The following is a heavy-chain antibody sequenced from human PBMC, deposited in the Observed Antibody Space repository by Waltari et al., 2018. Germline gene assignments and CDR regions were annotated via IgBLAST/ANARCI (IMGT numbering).Heavy chain of an antibody. J-gene: IGHJ4*02. Sequence: QVQLVESGGGVVQPGRSMRLSCAASGFNFSRYAMHWVRQAPGKGLEWLSVISYDGSNKDYADSVKGRLTISIDNSKNPLYLQMNSLRAEDTAVYYCARDFIPKNGYFDYWGQGTLVTVSS. D-gene: IGHD3-16*01. CDR1: GFNFSRYA. CDR3: ARDFIPKNGYFDY. V-gene: IGHV3-30*01. CDR2: ISYDGSNK.